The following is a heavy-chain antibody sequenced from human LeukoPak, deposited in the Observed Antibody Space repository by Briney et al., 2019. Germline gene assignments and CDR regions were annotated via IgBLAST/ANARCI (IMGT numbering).Heavy chain of an antibody. D-gene: IGHD3-22*01. CDR2: INPNSGGT. CDR1: GYTFTGYY. V-gene: IGHV1-2*02. Sequence: ASVKVSCKASGYTFTGYYMHWVRQAPGQGLEWMGWINPNSGGTNYAQKFQGRVTMTRDTSINTAYMELSRLRSDDTAVYYCARDPYYYDSSGYQDYWGQGTLVTVSS. J-gene: IGHJ4*02. CDR3: ARDPYYYDSSGYQDY.